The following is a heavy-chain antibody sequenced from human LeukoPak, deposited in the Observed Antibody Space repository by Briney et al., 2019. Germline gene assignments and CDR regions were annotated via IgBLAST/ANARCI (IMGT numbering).Heavy chain of an antibody. Sequence: PGRSLRLSCAASGFTFSSYGMHWVRHAPGKGLEWVAVISYDGSNKYYADSVERRFNISRDNSKNTLYLQITRLRSEDTAVHYCSKVPIWLPFDYWGKGTLVTVTS. J-gene: IGHJ4*02. CDR3: SKVPIWLPFDY. CDR2: ISYDGSNK. D-gene: IGHD5-18*01. CDR1: GFTFSSYG. V-gene: IGHV3-30*18.